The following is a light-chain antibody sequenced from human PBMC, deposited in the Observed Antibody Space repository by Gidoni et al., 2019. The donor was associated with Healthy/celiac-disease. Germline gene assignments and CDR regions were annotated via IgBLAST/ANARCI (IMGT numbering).Light chain of an antibody. V-gene: IGLV2-14*01. CDR2: EVS. J-gene: IGLJ2*01. CDR3: SSYPSSSTPVV. Sequence: QSALTQPASVSGSPGQSITISCTGTSSDVGGYNYFSWYQQHPGKAPKLMIYEVSNRPSGVSNRFSGSKSGNTASLTISGLQAEDEADYYCSSYPSSSTPVVFGGGTKLTVL. CDR1: SSDVGGYNY.